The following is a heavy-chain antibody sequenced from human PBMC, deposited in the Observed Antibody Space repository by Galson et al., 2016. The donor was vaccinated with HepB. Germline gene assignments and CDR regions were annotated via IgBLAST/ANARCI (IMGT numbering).Heavy chain of an antibody. CDR2: IRSKTHSSAT. Sequence: SLRLSCAGSGFIFSGSVMHCARQASGKGLEWVGRIRSKTHSSATAYATSVEGRFTISRDDSKNTTYLLMNSLKTEDTAVYYCSSRDFTHYGVDYWGLGTLVIVSS. CDR3: SSRDFTHYGVDY. J-gene: IGHJ4*02. D-gene: IGHD3-16*01. CDR1: GFIFSGSV. V-gene: IGHV3-73*01.